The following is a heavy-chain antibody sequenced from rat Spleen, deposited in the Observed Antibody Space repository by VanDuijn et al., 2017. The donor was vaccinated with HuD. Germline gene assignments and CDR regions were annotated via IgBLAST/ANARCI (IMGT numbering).Heavy chain of an antibody. J-gene: IGHJ3*01. V-gene: IGHV3-1*01. CDR3: ARTMYTTDYYYVPFAY. D-gene: IGHD1-6*01. Sequence: QLQESGPGLVKPSQSLSLTCSVTGYSITNNYWGWIRKFPGNQMEWMAYISYSGSTGYNPSLKSRISISRDTSKNQFFLQLNSVTTEDTAAYCCARTMYTTDYYYVPFAYWGQGTLVTVSS. CDR1: GYSITNNY. CDR2: ISYSGST.